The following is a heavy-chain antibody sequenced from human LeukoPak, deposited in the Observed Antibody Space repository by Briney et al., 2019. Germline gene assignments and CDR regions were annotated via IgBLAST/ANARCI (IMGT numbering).Heavy chain of an antibody. CDR1: GGSISSGDYF. CDR3: TRAYWTGFHFDS. Sequence: SETLSLTCSVSGGSISSGDYFWTWVRQPPGKGLEYIGYIYYSGTTYYNPSLKSRITMSVDMSANQFSLRLTSVSAADTAVYYCTRAYWTGFHFDSWGQGILVSVSS. J-gene: IGHJ4*02. CDR2: IYYSGTT. D-gene: IGHD3/OR15-3a*01. V-gene: IGHV4-30-4*01.